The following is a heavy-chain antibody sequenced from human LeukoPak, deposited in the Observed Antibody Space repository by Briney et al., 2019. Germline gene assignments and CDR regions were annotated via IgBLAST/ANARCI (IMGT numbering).Heavy chain of an antibody. J-gene: IGHJ6*03. CDR1: GFTFSSYA. D-gene: IGHD1-1*01. Sequence: PGGSLRLSCAASGFTFSSYAMHWVRQAPGKGLEWVAVISYDGSNKYYADSVKGRFTISRDNSKNTLYLQMNSLIAEDTAVYYCAKMVEVQPARYPHMDVWGKGTTVTVSS. V-gene: IGHV3-30*04. CDR2: ISYDGSNK. CDR3: AKMVEVQPARYPHMDV.